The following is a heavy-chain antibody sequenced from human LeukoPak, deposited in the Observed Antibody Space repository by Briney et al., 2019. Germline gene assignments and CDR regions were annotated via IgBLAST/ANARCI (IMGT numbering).Heavy chain of an antibody. CDR1: GFTFTTYW. CDR2: INTDGSSA. J-gene: IGHJ3*02. CDR3: ARGDYAFDI. D-gene: IGHD2-21*01. V-gene: IGHV3-74*01. Sequence: GGSLRLSCAASGFTFTTYWMHWVRQAPGKGLVWVSRINTDGSSASYADSVKGRFTITRDTAKNTLYLQMNSLRAEDTAVYYCARGDYAFDIWGQGTMVTVSS.